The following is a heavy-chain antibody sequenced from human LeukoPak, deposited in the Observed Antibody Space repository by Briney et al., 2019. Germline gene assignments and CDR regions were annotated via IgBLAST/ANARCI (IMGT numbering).Heavy chain of an antibody. CDR3: TAPTKVTTYAFDI. J-gene: IGHJ3*02. D-gene: IGHD4-17*01. CDR2: IKSKTDGGTT. Sequence: TTGGSLRLSGAASGFTFSNAWMSWVPKAPGKGLEWVGRIKSKTDGGTTDYAAPGKGRFTISRDDSKNTLYLQMTRLKTEDRAVYYCTAPTKVTTYAFDIWGQGTMVTVSS. V-gene: IGHV3-15*01. CDR1: GFTFSNAW.